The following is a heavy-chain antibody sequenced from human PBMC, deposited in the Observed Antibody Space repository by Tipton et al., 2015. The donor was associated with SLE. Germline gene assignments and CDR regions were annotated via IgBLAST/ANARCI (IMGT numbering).Heavy chain of an antibody. CDR3: TTPPFGDLLFSAFAI. J-gene: IGHJ3*02. V-gene: IGHV5-51*01. CDR1: GYSFPNYW. D-gene: IGHD3-10*01. CDR2: IYPDDSIT. Sequence: QLVQSGAEVRKPGESLKISCKASGYSFPNYWIGWVRQMPGKGLEWMGIIYPDDSITRYSPSFEGQVTFSVDKSISTPYLQWNSLNASDTAMYYCTTPPFGDLLFSAFAIWGQGTMVTVSS.